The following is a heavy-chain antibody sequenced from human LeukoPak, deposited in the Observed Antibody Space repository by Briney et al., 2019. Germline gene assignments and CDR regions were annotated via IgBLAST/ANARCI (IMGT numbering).Heavy chain of an antibody. D-gene: IGHD6-19*01. J-gene: IGHJ4*02. CDR2: IYYSGST. V-gene: IGHV4-39*07. Sequence: SETLSLTCTVSGGSISSSSYYWGWIRQPPGKGLEWIGSIYYSGSTYYNPSLKSRVTISVDTSKNQFSLKLSSVTAADTAVYYCARKGYSSGWSVLNPGYFDYWGQGTLVTVSS. CDR3: ARKGYSSGWSVLNPGYFDY. CDR1: GGSISSSSYY.